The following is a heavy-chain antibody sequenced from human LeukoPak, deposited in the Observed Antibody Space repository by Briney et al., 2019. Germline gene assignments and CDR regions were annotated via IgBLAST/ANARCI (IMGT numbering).Heavy chain of an antibody. D-gene: IGHD3-10*01. Sequence: GGSLRLSCAASGFTFTTYGMHWVRQAPGKGLEWVAVIWFDGNNKFYADSVKGRFTVSRDNSKNTLYLQMNSLRAEDTAVYYCARAKRSGPTEYYFDYWGQGTLVTVSS. J-gene: IGHJ4*02. CDR3: ARAKRSGPTEYYFDY. V-gene: IGHV3-33*01. CDR1: GFTFTTYG. CDR2: IWFDGNNK.